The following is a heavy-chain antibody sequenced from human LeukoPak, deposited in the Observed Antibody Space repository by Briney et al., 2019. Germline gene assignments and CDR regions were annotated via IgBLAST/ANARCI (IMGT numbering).Heavy chain of an antibody. J-gene: IGHJ4*02. CDR1: GGSISSGGYY. D-gene: IGHD6-19*01. Sequence: SETLSLTCTVSGGSISSGGYYWSWIRQPPGKGLEWIGYIYYSGSTNYNPSLKSRAIISVDMSNKQISLKLSSVTAADTAVYYCARDWAGTSYFDLWGQGTLVTVSS. CDR3: ARDWAGTSYFDL. CDR2: IYYSGST. V-gene: IGHV4-61*08.